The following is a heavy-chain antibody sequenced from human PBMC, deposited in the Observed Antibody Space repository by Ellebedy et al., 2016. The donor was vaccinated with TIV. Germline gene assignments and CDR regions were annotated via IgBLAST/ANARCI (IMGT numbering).Heavy chain of an antibody. CDR2: ISGSGGFT. J-gene: IGHJ1*01. Sequence: GGSLRLSXAASGFTFSSSAMSWVRQAPGKGLEWVSTISGSGGFTYYADSVKGRFTISRDNSKDTLYLQMNNLRAEDTAIYYCAKASGSWGHYQYWGQGALVTVSS. CDR3: AKASGSWGHYQY. D-gene: IGHD1-26*01. V-gene: IGHV3-23*01. CDR1: GFTFSSSA.